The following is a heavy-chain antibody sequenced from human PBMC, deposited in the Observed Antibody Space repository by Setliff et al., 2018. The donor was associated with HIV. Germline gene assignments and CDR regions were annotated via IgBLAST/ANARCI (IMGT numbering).Heavy chain of an antibody. CDR2: MNPNSGNT. CDR1: GYTFTSYD. V-gene: IGHV1-8*03. D-gene: IGHD3-10*01. Sequence: ASVKVSCKASGYTFTSYDINWVRQATGQGLEWMGWMNPNSGNTGYAQKFQGRVTITRDTSASTAYMELSSLRSEDTAVYYCARGSSGFRSGSYYNTFIDYWGQGTLVTVSS. J-gene: IGHJ4*02. CDR3: ARGSSGFRSGSYYNTFIDY.